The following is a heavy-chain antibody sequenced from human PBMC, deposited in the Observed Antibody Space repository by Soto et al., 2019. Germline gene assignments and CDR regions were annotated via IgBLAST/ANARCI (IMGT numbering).Heavy chain of an antibody. J-gene: IGHJ4*02. CDR3: ASSAYCGGDCYDY. V-gene: IGHV4-59*12. Sequence: TLSLTCTVSGGSISSYYWSWIRQPPGKGLEWIGYIYYSGSTNYNPSLKSRVTISVDTSKNQFSLKLSSVTAADTAVYYCASSAYCGGDCYDYWGQGTLVTVSS. CDR1: GGSISSYY. CDR2: IYYSGST. D-gene: IGHD2-21*01.